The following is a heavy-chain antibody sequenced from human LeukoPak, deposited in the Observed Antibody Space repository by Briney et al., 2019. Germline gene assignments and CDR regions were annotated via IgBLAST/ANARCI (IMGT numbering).Heavy chain of an antibody. CDR1: GLTFSTYS. CDR3: ARGYSRSSHRTDAFDI. V-gene: IGHV3-21*01. D-gene: IGHD1-26*01. CDR2: ISSSSVYI. J-gene: IGHJ3*02. Sequence: GGSVTLFCAPSGLTFSTYSINWARHARGGGLECVSSISSSSVYIYYADSLKGRFTVSRDNAKNSLYLQMNSLRAEDTAVYYCARGYSRSSHRTDAFDIWGQGTMVTVSS.